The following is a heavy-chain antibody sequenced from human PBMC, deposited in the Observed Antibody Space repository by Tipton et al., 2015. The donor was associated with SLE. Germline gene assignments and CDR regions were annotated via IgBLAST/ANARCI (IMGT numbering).Heavy chain of an antibody. CDR3: ATRGESTMIRGAFDI. V-gene: IGHV3-23*01. Sequence: GSLRLSCVASGFTFSSYAMSWVRQAPGKGLEWVSAISGSGGSTYYADSVKGRFTISRDNSKNTLYLQMNSLRAEDTAVYYCATRGESTMIRGAFDIWGQGTMVTVSS. D-gene: IGHD3-22*01. J-gene: IGHJ3*02. CDR2: ISGSGGST. CDR1: GFTFSSYA.